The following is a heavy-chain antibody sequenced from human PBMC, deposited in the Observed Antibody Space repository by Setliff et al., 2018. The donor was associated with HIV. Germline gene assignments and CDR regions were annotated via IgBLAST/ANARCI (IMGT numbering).Heavy chain of an antibody. CDR1: GYSFTNYW. CDR3: ARLKLVAVGDPPEAFDI. D-gene: IGHD3-16*01. J-gene: IGHJ3*02. CDR2: IYPGDAKY. Sequence: PGESLKISCKGSGYSFTNYWIGWVRQMPGKGLEWMGIIYPGDAKYRKSPSFQGQVTISVDKSISTAYLQWRSLKASDTAMYYCARLKLVAVGDPPEAFDIWGHGTMVTVSS. V-gene: IGHV5-51*01.